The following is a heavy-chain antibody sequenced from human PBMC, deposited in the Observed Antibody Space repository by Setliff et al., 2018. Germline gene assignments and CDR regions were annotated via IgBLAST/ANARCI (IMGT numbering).Heavy chain of an antibody. Sequence: GGSLRLSCAASGFTFSSYARSWVRQAPGKGLEWVAAISGSGGSTYYADSVKGRFTISRDNSKNTLYLQMNSLRAEDTAVYYCAKDRAIVATISRLWGQGTLVTVSS. CDR2: ISGSGGST. CDR1: GFTFSSYA. D-gene: IGHD5-12*01. J-gene: IGHJ4*02. V-gene: IGHV3-23*01. CDR3: AKDRAIVATISRL.